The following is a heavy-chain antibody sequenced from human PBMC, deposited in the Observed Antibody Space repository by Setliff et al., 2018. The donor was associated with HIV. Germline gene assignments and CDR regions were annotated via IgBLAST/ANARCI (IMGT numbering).Heavy chain of an antibody. CDR1: GYTLTDYY. V-gene: IGHV1-2*02. J-gene: IGHJ4*02. Sequence: GASVKVSCKASGYTLTDYYVQWVRQAPGQGLEWMGWVNPHDGGTYYAQILEGRVTMTRDTSTSTAYMELSRLRSDDTAVYYCAKAYGTVVEALGYWGQGTLVTVSS. CDR3: AKAYGTVVEALGY. D-gene: IGHD3-22*01. CDR2: VNPHDGGT.